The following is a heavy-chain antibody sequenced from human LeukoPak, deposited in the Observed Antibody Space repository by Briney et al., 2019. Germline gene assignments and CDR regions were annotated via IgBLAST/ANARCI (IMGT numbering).Heavy chain of an antibody. CDR2: IYHSGST. Sequence: SQTLSLTCAVSGVSISSGGYSWRWLRQPPGKGLEWIGYIYHSGSTYYNPSLKSRVTISVDRSKNQFSLKLSSVTAADTAVYYCARVSGGGNPHFDYWGQGTLVTVSS. CDR3: ARVSGGGNPHFDY. V-gene: IGHV4-30-2*01. J-gene: IGHJ4*02. D-gene: IGHD4-23*01. CDR1: GVSISSGGYS.